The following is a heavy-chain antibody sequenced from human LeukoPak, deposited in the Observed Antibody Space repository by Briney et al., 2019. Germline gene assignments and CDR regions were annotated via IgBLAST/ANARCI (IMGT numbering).Heavy chain of an antibody. CDR3: ARGPPAYCGGDCSLDY. CDR1: GGSFSGYY. Sequence: SETLSLTCAVYGGSFSGYYWNWIRQPPGKGLEWIGEINHSGSTNYNPSLKSRVTISVDTSKNQFSLKLSSVTAADTAVYYCARGPPAYCGGDCSLDYWGQGTLVTVSS. CDR2: INHSGST. V-gene: IGHV4-34*01. D-gene: IGHD2-21*02. J-gene: IGHJ4*02.